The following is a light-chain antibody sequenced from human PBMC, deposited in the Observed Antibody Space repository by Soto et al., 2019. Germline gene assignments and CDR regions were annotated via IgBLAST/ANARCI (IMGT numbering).Light chain of an antibody. Sequence: DIQMTQSPSSLSASVGDRVTITCRAIQSISSYLNWYQQKPGKAPKLLIYAASSLQSVVPSRFSGSGSGTDFTLTISSLQTEDFATYYCQQRYSTPWTFGQGTKVEIK. CDR3: QQRYSTPWT. J-gene: IGKJ1*01. V-gene: IGKV1-39*01. CDR1: QSISSY. CDR2: AAS.